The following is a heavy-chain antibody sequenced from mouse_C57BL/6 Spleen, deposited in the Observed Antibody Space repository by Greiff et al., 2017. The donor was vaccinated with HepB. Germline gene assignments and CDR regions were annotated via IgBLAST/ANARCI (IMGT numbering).Heavy chain of an antibody. V-gene: IGHV1-55*01. CDR1: GYTFTSYW. J-gene: IGHJ2*01. CDR3: ARGIYDGYYEGSFFDY. CDR2: IYPGSGST. D-gene: IGHD2-3*01. Sequence: QVQLKQPGAELVKPGASVKMSCKASGYTFTSYWITWVKQRPGQGLEWIGDIYPGSGSTNYNEKFKSKATLTVDTSSSTAYMQLSSLTSEDSAVYYCARGIYDGYYEGSFFDYGGKGTTLTVSS.